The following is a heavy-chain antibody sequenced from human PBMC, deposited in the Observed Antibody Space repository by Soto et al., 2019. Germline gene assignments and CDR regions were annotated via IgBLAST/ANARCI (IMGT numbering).Heavy chain of an antibody. CDR1: GGTFSSYA. CDR3: TSIEGIDV. Sequence: VASVKVSCKASGGTFSSYAISWVRQAPGQGLEWMGGIIPIFGTANYAQKFQGRVTITADESTSTAYMELSSLTYEDTAVYYCTSIEGIDVWGHGTTVTVSS. J-gene: IGHJ6*02. V-gene: IGHV1-69*13. CDR2: IIPIFGTA.